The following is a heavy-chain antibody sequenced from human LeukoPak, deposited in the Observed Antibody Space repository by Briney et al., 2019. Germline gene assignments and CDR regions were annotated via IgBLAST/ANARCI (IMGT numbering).Heavy chain of an antibody. J-gene: IGHJ4*02. CDR2: ISGSGGST. Sequence: GGSPRLSCAASGFTSSSYAMSWVRQAPGKGREWVSAISGSGGSTYYADSVTGRFTISRDNSKNTLYLQMNSLRAEDTAVYYCARGGNSLDYWGQGTLVTVSS. CDR3: ARGGNSLDY. V-gene: IGHV3-23*01. CDR1: GFTSSSYA. D-gene: IGHD5-18*01.